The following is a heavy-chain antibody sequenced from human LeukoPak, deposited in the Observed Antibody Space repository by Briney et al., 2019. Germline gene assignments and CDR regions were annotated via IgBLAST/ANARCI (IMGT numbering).Heavy chain of an antibody. V-gene: IGHV3-48*03. D-gene: IGHD2/OR15-2a*01. Sequence: GGSLRLSCAASGFTFSSYEMNWVRQAPGKGLEWVSYISSSGSTIYYADSVKGRFTISRDNAKNSLYLQMNSLRAEDTAVYYCERDLASMVFDYWGQGTLVTVSS. J-gene: IGHJ4*02. CDR1: GFTFSSYE. CDR3: ERDLASMVFDY. CDR2: ISSSGSTI.